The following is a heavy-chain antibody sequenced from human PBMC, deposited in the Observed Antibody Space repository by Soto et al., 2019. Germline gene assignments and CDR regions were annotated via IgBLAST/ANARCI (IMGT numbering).Heavy chain of an antibody. CDR3: ARSEPDYDFWSGPDYYYYYGMDV. CDR2: IYYSGST. V-gene: IGHV4-39*01. CDR1: GGSISSSSYY. J-gene: IGHJ6*02. D-gene: IGHD3-3*01. Sequence: QLQLQESGPGLVKPSETLSLTCTVSGGSISSSSYYWGWIRQPPGKGLEWIGSIYYSGSTYYNPSLKSRVTISVDTSKNQFSLKLSSVTAADTAVYYCARSEPDYDFWSGPDYYYYYGMDVWGQGTTVTVSS.